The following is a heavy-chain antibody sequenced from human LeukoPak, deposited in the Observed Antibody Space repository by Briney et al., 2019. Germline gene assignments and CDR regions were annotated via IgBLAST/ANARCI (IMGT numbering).Heavy chain of an antibody. V-gene: IGHV1-2*04. CDR1: GFTFTGYY. D-gene: IGHD1-26*01. CDR3: ARDSGSYYAHD. CDR2: INPNSGGT. J-gene: IGHJ4*02. Sequence: WASVKVSCKASGFTFTGYYMHWVRQAPGQGLEWMGWINPNSGGTNYAQKFQGWVTMTRDTSISTAYMELSRLRSDDTAVYYCARDSGSYYAHDWGQGTLVTVSS.